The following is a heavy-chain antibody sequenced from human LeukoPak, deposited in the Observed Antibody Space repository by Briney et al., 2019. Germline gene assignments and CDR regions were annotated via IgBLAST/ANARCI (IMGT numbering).Heavy chain of an antibody. J-gene: IGHJ4*02. CDR3: ARANGGGLDY. CDR2: IHPTDGST. Sequence: ASVKVSCKTSGYTSGTYYMHWVRQAPGQGLEWLGIIHPTDGSTSYTQKIQGRVTMTRDTATGTVYLELSSLRSEDTAVYWCARANGGGLDYWGQGTLITVSS. D-gene: IGHD3-10*01. V-gene: IGHV1-46*01. CDR1: GYTSGTYY.